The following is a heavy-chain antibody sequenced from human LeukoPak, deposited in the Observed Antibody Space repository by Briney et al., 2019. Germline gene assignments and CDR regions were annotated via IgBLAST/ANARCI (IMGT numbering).Heavy chain of an antibody. V-gene: IGHV4-4*07. CDR1: GGSISSYY. D-gene: IGHD3-3*01. J-gene: IGHJ3*02. CDR3: ARGGGYDFWSGYPDAFDI. Sequence: SETLSLTCTVSGGSISSYYWSWIRQPAGKGLEWIGRIYTSGSTNYNPSLKSRVTMSVDTSKNQFSLKLSSVTAADTAVYYCARGGGYDFWSGYPDAFDIWGQGTMVTVSS. CDR2: IYTSGST.